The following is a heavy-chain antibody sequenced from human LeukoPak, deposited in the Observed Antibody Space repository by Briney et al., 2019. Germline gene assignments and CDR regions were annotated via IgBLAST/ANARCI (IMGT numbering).Heavy chain of an antibody. CDR1: GGSISSYY. D-gene: IGHD7-27*01. CDR2: IYYSGST. CDR3: ARGWGLGDAFDI. Sequence: SETLSLTCTVSGGSISSYYWSWIRQPPGKGLEWIGYIYYSGSTNYNPSLKSRVTISVDTSKNQFSLKLSSVTAADTAVYYCARGWGLGDAFDIWGQGTMVTVSS. J-gene: IGHJ3*02. V-gene: IGHV4-59*01.